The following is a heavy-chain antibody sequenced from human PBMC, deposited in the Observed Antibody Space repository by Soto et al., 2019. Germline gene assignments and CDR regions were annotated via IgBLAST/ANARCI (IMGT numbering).Heavy chain of an antibody. CDR2: TYYRSKWYS. J-gene: IGHJ5*02. CDR3: ARDQVSIAAAGTSWFDP. Sequence: QTLSLTCAISGDSVSSNSAAWNWIRQSPARGLEWLGRTYYRSKWYSYYGPSVKSRITIKPDTSKNQFSLQLNSVTPEDTAVYYCARDQVSIAAAGTSWFDPWGQGTLVTV. CDR1: GDSVSSNSAA. V-gene: IGHV6-1*01. D-gene: IGHD6-13*01.